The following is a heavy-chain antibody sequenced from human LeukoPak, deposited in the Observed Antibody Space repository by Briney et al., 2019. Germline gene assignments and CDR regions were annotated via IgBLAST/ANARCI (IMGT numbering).Heavy chain of an antibody. V-gene: IGHV3-21*04. Sequence: GGSLRLSCAASGFTFSSYNMNWVRQAPGQGLEWVSSITSGSSYIYYADSVKGRFTISRDNAKNTLYLQMNSLRAEDTAVYYCAKLDHYDILTGYYINPFDYWGQGTLVTVSS. D-gene: IGHD3-9*01. J-gene: IGHJ4*02. CDR3: AKLDHYDILTGYYINPFDY. CDR2: ITSGSSYI. CDR1: GFTFSSYN.